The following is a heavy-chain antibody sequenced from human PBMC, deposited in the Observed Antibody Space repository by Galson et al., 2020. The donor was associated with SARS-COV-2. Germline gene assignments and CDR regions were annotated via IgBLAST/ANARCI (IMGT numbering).Heavy chain of an antibody. V-gene: IGHV1-8*01. J-gene: IGHJ6*02. D-gene: IGHD5-18*01. CDR3: ARVLSRPWVEILLPKYGMDV. CDR2: MNPNSGNT. Sequence: ASVKVSCKASGYTFTSYDINWVRQATGQGLAWMGWMNPNSGNTGCAQKFQGRVTMTRDTSISTAYMELSSLTSEDTAVYYCARVLSRPWVEILLPKYGMDVWGQGTTVTVSS. CDR1: GYTFTSYD.